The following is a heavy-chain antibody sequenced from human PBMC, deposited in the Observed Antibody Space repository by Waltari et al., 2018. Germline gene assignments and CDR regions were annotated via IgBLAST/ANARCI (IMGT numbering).Heavy chain of an antibody. V-gene: IGHV4-39*01. CDR1: GVSITSSDYY. CDR3: ARQSHSFYYHTNGYFWHGFDV. J-gene: IGHJ3*01. Sequence: QVQLQESGPGLAKPSETLSLTCTVSGVSITSSDYYWGWVRQPPGKALEWVGTIYYDDRTYYTPSLRGRVTISLDTSKKEFSLTLSSVTAADTALFFCARQSHSFYYHTNGYFWHGFDVWGPGAMVTVSS. D-gene: IGHD3-22*01. CDR2: IYYDDRT.